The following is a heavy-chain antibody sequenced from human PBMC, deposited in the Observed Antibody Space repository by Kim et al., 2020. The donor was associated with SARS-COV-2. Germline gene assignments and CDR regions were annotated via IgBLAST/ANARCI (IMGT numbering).Heavy chain of an antibody. J-gene: IGHJ3*02. Sequence: SETLSLTCTVSGGSISSYYWSWIRQPPGKGLEWIGYIYYSGSTNYNPSLKSRVPISVDTSKNQFSLKLSSVTAADTAVYYCATGITMIVGNAFDIWGQGTMVTVSS. CDR2: IYYSGST. D-gene: IGHD3-22*01. V-gene: IGHV4-59*13. CDR3: ATGITMIVGNAFDI. CDR1: GGSISSYY.